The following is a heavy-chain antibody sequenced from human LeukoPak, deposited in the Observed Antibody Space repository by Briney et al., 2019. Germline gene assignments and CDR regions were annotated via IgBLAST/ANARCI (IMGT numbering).Heavy chain of an antibody. D-gene: IGHD6-19*01. Sequence: SETLSLTCAVSGGSISSGGYSWSWIRQPPGKGLEWSGYIYHSGSTYYNPSLKSRVTISVDRSKNQFSLKLSSVTAADTAVYYCARRRTFLYSSGWYTTSWFDYWGQGTLVTVSS. CDR1: GGSISSGGYS. CDR3: ARRRTFLYSSGWYTTSWFDY. V-gene: IGHV4-30-2*01. CDR2: IYHSGST. J-gene: IGHJ4*02.